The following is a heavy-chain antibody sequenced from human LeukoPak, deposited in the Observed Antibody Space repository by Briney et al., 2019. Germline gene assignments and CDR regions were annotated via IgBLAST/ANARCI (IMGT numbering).Heavy chain of an antibody. D-gene: IGHD5-24*01. Sequence: PGGSLRLSCAASGFTFSSYAMSWVRQAPGKGLEWVSAISGSGGSTYYADSVKGRFTISRDNSKNTLYLQMNSLRAEDTAVYYCAKGKRWLQHSNDAFDIWGQGTMVTVSS. J-gene: IGHJ3*02. CDR1: GFTFSSYA. CDR2: ISGSGGST. CDR3: AKGKRWLQHSNDAFDI. V-gene: IGHV3-23*01.